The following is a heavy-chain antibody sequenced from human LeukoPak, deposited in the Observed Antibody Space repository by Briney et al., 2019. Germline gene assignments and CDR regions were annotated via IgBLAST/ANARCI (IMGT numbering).Heavy chain of an antibody. D-gene: IGHD3-22*01. V-gene: IGHV3-30*18. CDR3: AKVMYYYDSSGYFTDY. CDR1: GFTFSSYG. Sequence: GRSLRLSCAASGFTFSSYGMHWVRQAPGKGLEWVAVISHDGSNKYYADSVKGRFTISRDNSKNTLYLQMNSLRAEDTAVYYCAKVMYYYDSSGYFTDYWGQGTLVTVSS. J-gene: IGHJ4*02. CDR2: ISHDGSNK.